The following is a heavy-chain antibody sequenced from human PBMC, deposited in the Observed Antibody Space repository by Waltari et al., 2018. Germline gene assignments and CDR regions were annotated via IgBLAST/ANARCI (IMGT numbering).Heavy chain of an antibody. D-gene: IGHD2-21*01. Sequence: VQLVQSGAEVTKPGSSVKVSCKASDCTFSSSPLRWGRHAPGPGLEWMGRIIPILDIANYAEKVQGRVTITADKSTSTAYMELSSLSSEDTAVYYCARDAYCGGDCYSSYNWFDPWGQGTLVTVSS. CDR3: ARDAYCGGDCYSSYNWFDP. V-gene: IGHV1-69*04. CDR1: DCTFSSSP. CDR2: IIPILDIA. J-gene: IGHJ5*02.